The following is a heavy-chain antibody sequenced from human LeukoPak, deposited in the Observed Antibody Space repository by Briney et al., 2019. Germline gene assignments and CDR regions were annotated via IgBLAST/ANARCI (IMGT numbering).Heavy chain of an antibody. CDR2: IYYSGST. CDR3: AIGESPVFYAFDI. D-gene: IGHD3-10*01. CDR1: GGSISSHY. V-gene: IGHV4-59*11. Sequence: SETLSLTCTVSGGSISSHYWSWIRQPPGKGLEWIGYIYYSGSTNYNPSLKSRVTISVDTSKNQFSLKLSSVTAADTAVYYCAIGESPVFYAFDIWGQGTMVTVSS. J-gene: IGHJ3*02.